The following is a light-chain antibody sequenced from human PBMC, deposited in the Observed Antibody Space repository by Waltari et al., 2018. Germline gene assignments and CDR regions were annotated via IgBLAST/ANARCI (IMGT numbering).Light chain of an antibody. CDR2: SNN. J-gene: IGLJ2*01. CDR3: ATWDDNLNGVV. CDR1: SSNIGSQA. V-gene: IGLV1-44*01. Sequence: QSVLTQPPSASGTPGQRVTISCSGSSSNIGSQAVNWYQQLPGTAPKPLMYSNNQRPSGVPDRFSGSKSGTSASLAISGLQSEDEADYYCATWDDNLNGVVFGGGTKLTVL.